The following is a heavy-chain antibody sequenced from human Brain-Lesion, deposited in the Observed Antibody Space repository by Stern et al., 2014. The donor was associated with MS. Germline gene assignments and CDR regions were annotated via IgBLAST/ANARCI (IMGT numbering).Heavy chain of an antibody. CDR3: ARDQRGITIFGVVTDYYYLGMDV. D-gene: IGHD3-3*01. J-gene: IGHJ6*02. CDR2: INPHTGGT. V-gene: IGHV1-2*02. CDR1: GYIFTGYY. Sequence: QLVQSGAEVKKPGASVKVSCKTSGYIFTGYYIHWVRQAPGQGLEWMAWINPHTGGTKYAQKFQGRVTMSRDTSISTAYVELSSLTSDDTAVYYCARDQRGITIFGVVTDYYYLGMDVWGQGTTVTVSS.